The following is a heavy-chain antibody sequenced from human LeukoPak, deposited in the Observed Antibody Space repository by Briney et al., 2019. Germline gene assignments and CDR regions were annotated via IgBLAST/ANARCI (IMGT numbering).Heavy chain of an antibody. J-gene: IGHJ4*02. CDR1: GFTSSSYW. D-gene: IGHD6-19*01. Sequence: PGGSLRLSCAASGFTSSSYWMSWVRQAPGKGLEWVANIKQDGSEKYYVDSVKGRFTISGDNAKNSLYLQMNSLRAEDTAVYYCARDRGSSGWYEFDSWGQGTLVTVSS. CDR3: ARDRGSSGWYEFDS. CDR2: IKQDGSEK. V-gene: IGHV3-7*01.